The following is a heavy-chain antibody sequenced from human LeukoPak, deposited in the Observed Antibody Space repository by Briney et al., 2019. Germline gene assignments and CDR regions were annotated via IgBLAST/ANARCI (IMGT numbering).Heavy chain of an antibody. J-gene: IGHJ4*02. CDR3: ARDRYPAAREFDY. V-gene: IGHV3-74*01. CDR1: GFTFSNYW. D-gene: IGHD2-2*01. Sequence: GGSLRLSCAVSGFTFSNYWMHWVRQAPGKGLVWVSRLDTDGSDTSYADSVKGRFTISRDNAKNTLYLQMNNLRAEDTAMYYCARDRYPAAREFDYWGQGTLVTVSS. CDR2: LDTDGSDT.